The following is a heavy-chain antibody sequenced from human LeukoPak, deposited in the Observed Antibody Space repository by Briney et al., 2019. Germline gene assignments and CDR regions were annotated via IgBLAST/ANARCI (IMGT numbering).Heavy chain of an antibody. J-gene: IGHJ4*02. CDR1: GGSINNSPYY. D-gene: IGHD1-1*01. CDR3: ARPTAGPATQGYDS. Sequence: TSETLSLTCTVSGGSINNSPYYWAWIRQPPGRGLEWIGSISDRGDTYHNPSLKSRVTISVDTSKNQFSLSVISVTAADTAVYFCARPTAGPATQGYDSWGQGILVTV. CDR2: ISDRGDT. V-gene: IGHV4-39*01.